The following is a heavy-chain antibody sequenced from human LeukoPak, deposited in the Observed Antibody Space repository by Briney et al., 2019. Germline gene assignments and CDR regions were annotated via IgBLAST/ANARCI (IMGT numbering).Heavy chain of an antibody. Sequence: SETLSLTCTVSGGSISSSSYYWGWIRQPPGKGLEWIGSIYYSGSTYYNPSLKSRVTISVDTSKNQFSLKLSSVTAADTAVYYCAREMGTINYFDYWGQGTLVTVSS. CDR1: GGSISSSSYY. V-gene: IGHV4-39*07. J-gene: IGHJ4*02. D-gene: IGHD5-24*01. CDR2: IYYSGST. CDR3: AREMGTINYFDY.